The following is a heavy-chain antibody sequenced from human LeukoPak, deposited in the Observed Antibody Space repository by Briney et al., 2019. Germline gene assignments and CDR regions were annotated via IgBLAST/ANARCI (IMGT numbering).Heavy chain of an antibody. Sequence: GGSLRLSCAASGFTFSSYAMHWVRQAPGKGLEWVAVISYDGSNKYYADSVKGRFTISRDNSKNTLYLQMNSLRAEDTALYYCARSIVGATTARNYYYYMDVWGKGTTVTVSS. J-gene: IGHJ6*03. V-gene: IGHV3-30*04. CDR1: GFTFSSYA. CDR2: ISYDGSNK. D-gene: IGHD1-26*01. CDR3: ARSIVGATTARNYYYYMDV.